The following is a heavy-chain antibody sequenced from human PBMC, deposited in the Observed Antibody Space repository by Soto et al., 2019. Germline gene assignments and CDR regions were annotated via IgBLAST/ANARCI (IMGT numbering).Heavy chain of an antibody. CDR3: ASRIVATETFDY. Sequence: SETLSLTWTVSCGSMISYYWIWIRQPPGRGLEWIGFIYYAGSTKYNPSLNSRVTISVDTSKNQFSLTVTSVTAADTAVYYCASRIVATETFDYWGQGTLVPVSS. CDR1: CGSMISYY. J-gene: IGHJ4*02. D-gene: IGHD5-12*01. V-gene: IGHV4-59*08. CDR2: IYYAGST.